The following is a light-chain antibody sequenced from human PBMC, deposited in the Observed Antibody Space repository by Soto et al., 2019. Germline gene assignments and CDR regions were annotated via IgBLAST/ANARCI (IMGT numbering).Light chain of an antibody. CDR3: SSYTSSSTWV. V-gene: IGLV2-14*01. CDR2: EVT. CDR1: SSDVGAYNY. Sequence: QSALTQPASVSGSPGQSITISCTGTSSDVGAYNYVSWYQQHPGEVPKVMIYEVTNRPSGVSNRFSGSKSSNTASLTISGLQAEDESDYYCSSYTSSSTWVFGGGTKLTVL. J-gene: IGLJ3*02.